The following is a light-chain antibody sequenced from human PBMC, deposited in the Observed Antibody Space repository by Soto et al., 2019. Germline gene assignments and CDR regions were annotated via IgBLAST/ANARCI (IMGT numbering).Light chain of an antibody. CDR3: SSYTSSTSPSV. Sequence: QSALTQPASVSGSPGQSITISCTGTSSDVGGYNYVSWYQQHPGKAPKLMIYEVSNRPSGVSNRFSGSKSGNTASLTISGLQAEYEGFYYCSSYTSSTSPSVLGGGTKVTVL. J-gene: IGLJ3*02. CDR1: SSDVGGYNY. CDR2: EVS. V-gene: IGLV2-14*01.